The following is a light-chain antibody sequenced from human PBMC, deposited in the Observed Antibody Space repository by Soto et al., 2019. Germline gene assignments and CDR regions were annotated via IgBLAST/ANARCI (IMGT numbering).Light chain of an antibody. J-gene: IGLJ2*01. CDR3: SSYTRSGIPGVL. CDR1: SSDIGDYNY. Sequence: QSALTQPASVSGSPGQSFTISCTGASSDIGDYNYVSWYQQHPGKAPKLMIYDVTNRPSGVSNRFSGSKSGNTASLTISGLQADDEADYYCSSYTRSGIPGVLFGGGTKLTVL. V-gene: IGLV2-14*03. CDR2: DVT.